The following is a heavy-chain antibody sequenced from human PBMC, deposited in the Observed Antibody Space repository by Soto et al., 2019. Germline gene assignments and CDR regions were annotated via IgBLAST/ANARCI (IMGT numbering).Heavy chain of an antibody. CDR3: ARRGGYCSNGVCYINYYYGMDV. J-gene: IGHJ6*02. CDR1: GYSFTNYW. D-gene: IGHD2-8*01. Sequence: GESLKISCKGSGYSFTNYWIGWVRQMPGKGLEWMGIIFPGDSDTRYSPSFQGQVTISADRSSSTAYLQWSSLKASDTAMYYCARRGGYCSNGVCYINYYYGMDVWGQGTTVTVSS. CDR2: IFPGDSDT. V-gene: IGHV5-51*01.